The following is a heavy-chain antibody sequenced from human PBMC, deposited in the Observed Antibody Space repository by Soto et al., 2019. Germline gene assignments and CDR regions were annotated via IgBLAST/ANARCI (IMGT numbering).Heavy chain of an antibody. CDR1: GFTFSDYY. J-gene: IGHJ4*02. CDR2: ITSSGSTT. CDR3: ARERYSYGPYYFDY. V-gene: IGHV3-11*01. Sequence: AVGSLRLSCAASGFTFSDYYMSWIRQAPGKGLEWVSSITSSGSTTYYTDSVEGRFTISRDNAKNSLYLQMNSLRAEDTAVYYCARERYSYGPYYFDYWGQGTLVTSPQ. D-gene: IGHD5-18*01.